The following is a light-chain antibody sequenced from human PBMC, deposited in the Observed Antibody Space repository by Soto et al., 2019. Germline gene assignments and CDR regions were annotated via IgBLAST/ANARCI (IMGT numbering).Light chain of an antibody. CDR1: QSVSTY. V-gene: IGKV3-11*01. CDR3: KQRNNWPIT. Sequence: EIVLTQSPGTLSLSPGERATLSCRASQSVSTYLAWYQQQPGQAPRLLIYDAFNRATGIPARFSGSGSGTDFTLTISSLEPEDFAVYHCKQRNNWPITFGQGTRLEIK. CDR2: DAF. J-gene: IGKJ5*01.